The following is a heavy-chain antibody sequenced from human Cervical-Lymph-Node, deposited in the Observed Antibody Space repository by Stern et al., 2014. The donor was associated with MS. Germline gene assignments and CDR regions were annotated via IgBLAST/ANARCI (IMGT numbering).Heavy chain of an antibody. D-gene: IGHD5-18*01. V-gene: IGHV3-30*01. CDR1: GFTFSRYA. CDR2: ISYDGSSK. CDR3: AREEEDTAYYYGMDV. Sequence: VQLVESGGGVVQPGRSLRLSCAASGFTFSRYALHWVRQAPGKGLEWVAVISYDGSSKYYADSVKGRFPISRDNSKNTLSLQMNSLRPEDTAFYYCAREEEDTAYYYGMDVWGQGTTVTVSS. J-gene: IGHJ6*02.